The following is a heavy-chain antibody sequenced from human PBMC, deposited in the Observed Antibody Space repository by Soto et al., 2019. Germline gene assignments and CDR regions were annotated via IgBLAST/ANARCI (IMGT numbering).Heavy chain of an antibody. D-gene: IGHD3-10*01. CDR2: IYPDDSDI. J-gene: IGHJ6*02. CDR1: GHRFTSYW. V-gene: IGHV5-51*01. Sequence: PXESLKNSSRGSGHRFTSYWITWVRQMPGKGLEWMGIIYPDDSDIRYSPSFQGQVTISADKSISTAYLQWSSLKASDTAMYYCARQVWGVTSYGMDVWGQGTTVTVSS. CDR3: ARQVWGVTSYGMDV.